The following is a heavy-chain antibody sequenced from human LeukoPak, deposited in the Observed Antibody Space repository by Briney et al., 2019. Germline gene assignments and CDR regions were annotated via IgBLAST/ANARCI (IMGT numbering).Heavy chain of an antibody. CDR2: IYYSGSI. J-gene: IGHJ4*02. V-gene: IGHV4-39*07. D-gene: IGHD6-19*01. CDR1: GGSISSSSYY. Sequence: SETLSLTCTVSGGSISSSSYYWGWIRQPPGKGLEWIGSIYYSGSIYYNPSLKSRVTISEDTSKNQFSLKLSSVTAEDTAVYYCARDRIAVAATETSFDYWGQGTLVTVSS. CDR3: ARDRIAVAATETSFDY.